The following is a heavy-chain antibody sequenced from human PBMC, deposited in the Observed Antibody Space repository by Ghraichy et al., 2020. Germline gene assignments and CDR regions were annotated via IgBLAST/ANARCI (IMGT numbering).Heavy chain of an antibody. D-gene: IGHD2-15*01. CDR3: AKDDYCSGATCATYYYYGLDL. CDR1: GFIFSNYA. J-gene: IGHJ6*02. V-gene: IGHV3-23*01. Sequence: GESLYISCAASGFIFSNYAMTWVRQAPGKGLEWVSSITGTGANTYYEDSVKGRFTISRDNSKNTLYLQMNSLRAEDTAVYYCAKDDYCSGATCATYYYYGLDLWGQGTTVTVSS. CDR2: ITGTGANT.